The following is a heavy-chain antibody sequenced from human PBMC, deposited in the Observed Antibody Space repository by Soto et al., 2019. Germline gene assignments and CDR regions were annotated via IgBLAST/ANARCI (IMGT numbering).Heavy chain of an antibody. J-gene: IGHJ6*02. D-gene: IGHD4-17*01. Sequence: GGSLRLSCAASGFTFSSYGMHWVRQAPGKGLEWVAVISYDGSNKYYADSVKGRFTISRDNSKNTLYLQMNSLRAEDTAVYYCAKDEATATIDYGMDVWGQGTTVTVSS. CDR1: GFTFSSYG. V-gene: IGHV3-30*18. CDR3: AKDEATATIDYGMDV. CDR2: ISYDGSNK.